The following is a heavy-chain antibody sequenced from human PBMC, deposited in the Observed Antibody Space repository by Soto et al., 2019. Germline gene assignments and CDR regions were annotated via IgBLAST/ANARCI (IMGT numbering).Heavy chain of an antibody. D-gene: IGHD2-8*01. CDR2: INHSGST. V-gene: IGHV4-34*01. CDR1: GGSFSGYY. Sequence: SETLSLTCAVYGGSFSGYYWSWIRQPPGKGLEWIGEINHSGSTNYNPSLKSRVTISVDTSKNQFSLKLSSVTAADTAVYYCARGVRCTNGVCYLYYYYGMDVWGQGTTVTVSS. CDR3: ARGVRCTNGVCYLYYYYGMDV. J-gene: IGHJ6*02.